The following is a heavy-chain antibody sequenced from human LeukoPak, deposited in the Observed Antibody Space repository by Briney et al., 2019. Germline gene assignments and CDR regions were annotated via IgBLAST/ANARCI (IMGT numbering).Heavy chain of an antibody. Sequence: GGSLRLSCAASGFPFSSHWLSWFRQSPGKGLEWVAHISHDGSEKHYVDSVKGRFTISRDNARNSQFLQMNSLRAEDTAVYYCARTGSSDDYGDYTEDYYYYGMDVWGQGTTVTVSS. CDR3: ARTGSSDDYGDYTEDYYYYGMDV. D-gene: IGHD4-17*01. CDR2: ISHDGSEK. CDR1: GFPFSSHW. V-gene: IGHV3-7*01. J-gene: IGHJ6*02.